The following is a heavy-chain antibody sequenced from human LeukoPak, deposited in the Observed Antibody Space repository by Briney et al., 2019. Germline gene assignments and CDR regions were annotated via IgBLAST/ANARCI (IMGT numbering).Heavy chain of an antibody. D-gene: IGHD3-3*01. V-gene: IGHV4-30-4*01. Sequence: TSETLSLTCTVSGGSISSGDYYWSWIRQPPGKGLEWIVYIYYSGSTYYNPSLKSRVTISVDTSKNQFSLKLSSVTAADTAVYYCARGRPRITIFGVVIIRVSYFDYWGQGTLVTVSS. J-gene: IGHJ4*02. CDR3: ARGRPRITIFGVVIIRVSYFDY. CDR2: IYYSGST. CDR1: GGSISSGDYY.